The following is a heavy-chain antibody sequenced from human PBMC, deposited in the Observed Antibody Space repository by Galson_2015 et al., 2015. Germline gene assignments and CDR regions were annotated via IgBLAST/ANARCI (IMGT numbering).Heavy chain of an antibody. J-gene: IGHJ4*02. CDR1: GFSLSTRGVG. V-gene: IGHV2-5*02. CDR3: AHEWELDYFDY. D-gene: IGHD1-26*01. Sequence: PALVKPTQTLTLTCTFSGFSLSTRGVGVGWIRQPPGKALEWLALIYWDDDKRYSPSLKSRLTITKDTSKNQVVLTMTNMDPVDTATYYCAHEWELDYFDYWGQGTLVTVSS. CDR2: IYWDDDK.